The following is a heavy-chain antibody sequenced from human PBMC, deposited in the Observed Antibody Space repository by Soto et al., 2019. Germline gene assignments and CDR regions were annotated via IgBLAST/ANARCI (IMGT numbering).Heavy chain of an antibody. J-gene: IGHJ4*02. CDR2: VYYSGST. V-gene: IGHV4-59*01. CDR1: GGSISSYY. Sequence: QVQLQESGPGLVKPSETLSLTCTVSGGSISSYYWSWIRQPPGKGLEWIASVYYSGSTNYNPSLKSRVTISMGTAKNQVSLKMSSVTAADTAVYYGASSSGWYYFDYWGQGTLVSVS. D-gene: IGHD6-19*01. CDR3: ASSSGWYYFDY.